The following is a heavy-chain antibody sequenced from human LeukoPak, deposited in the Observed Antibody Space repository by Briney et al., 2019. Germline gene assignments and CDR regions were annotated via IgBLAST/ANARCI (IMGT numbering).Heavy chain of an antibody. CDR1: GFIFSVYG. Sequence: GGSLSLSCAASGFIFSVYGMHWVRQSPGKGLEWVAVIWNDGSNKYYADSVKGRFTISRDNSKNTLFLQMSSLRAEDTAVYYCARASGSYDYWGQGTLVTVSS. V-gene: IGHV3-33*01. CDR2: IWNDGSNK. D-gene: IGHD1-26*01. J-gene: IGHJ4*02. CDR3: ARASGSYDY.